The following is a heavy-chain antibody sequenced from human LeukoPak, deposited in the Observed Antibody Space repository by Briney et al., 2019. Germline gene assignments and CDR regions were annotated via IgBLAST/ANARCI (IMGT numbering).Heavy chain of an antibody. J-gene: IGHJ4*02. Sequence: GGSLRLTCTASGITFSDCAISWVRQAPGKGLEWVGFIRSKPYGGTTDYAASVKGRFTISKDDSKSIAYLQMDSLKAEDTAVYYCTSRRHCSGACCFQRFAYWGQGTLVTVSS. CDR2: IRSKPYGGTT. V-gene: IGHV3-49*04. CDR3: TSRRHCSGACCFQRFAY. CDR1: GITFSDCA. D-gene: IGHD2-15*01.